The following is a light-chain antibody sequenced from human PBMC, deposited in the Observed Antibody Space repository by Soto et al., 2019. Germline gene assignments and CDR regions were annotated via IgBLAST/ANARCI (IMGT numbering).Light chain of an antibody. V-gene: IGKV3-15*01. Sequence: IVMTQAPSTLSVSPGARSTLSCRASQSGSRTLAWYQQDGGPAASLPICVACPRPTGIPAKLSGRGAGAEFTLTIGSLQSEDFAVFYGQQYNNWPPQTFGQGTRWIS. CDR3: QQYNNWPPQT. CDR2: VAC. CDR1: QSGSRT. J-gene: IGKJ1*01.